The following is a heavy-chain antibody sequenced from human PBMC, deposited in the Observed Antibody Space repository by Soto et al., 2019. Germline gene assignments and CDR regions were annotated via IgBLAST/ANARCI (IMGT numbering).Heavy chain of an antibody. V-gene: IGHV6-1*02. CDR1: GDSVSGYSAA. CDR2: TYYRSKWYH. D-gene: IGHD1-26*01. J-gene: IGHJ6*02. CDR3: ARSRENPRNGMDV. Sequence: QVQLQQSGPGLVKPSQTLSLTCAISGDSVSGYSAAWNWIRQSPSRGLEWLGRTYYRSKWYHDFAVSVKGRITLNPDTAKNHFSLQLDSVTPEDTAVYYCARSRENPRNGMDVWGQGTTVTVSS.